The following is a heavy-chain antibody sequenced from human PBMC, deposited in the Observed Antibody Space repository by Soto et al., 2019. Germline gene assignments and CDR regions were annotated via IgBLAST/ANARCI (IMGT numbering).Heavy chain of an antibody. Sequence: QVQLQESGPGLVKPSQTLSLTCTVSGGSISSGGYYWSWIRQHPGKGLEWIAYIYYSGSTYYNPSLKSRVTISVDTSKNQFSLKLSSVTAADTAVYYCARSHNNWNYQFDYWGQGTLVTVSS. CDR1: GGSISSGGYY. V-gene: IGHV4-31*03. CDR2: IYYSGST. J-gene: IGHJ4*02. CDR3: ARSHNNWNYQFDY. D-gene: IGHD1-7*01.